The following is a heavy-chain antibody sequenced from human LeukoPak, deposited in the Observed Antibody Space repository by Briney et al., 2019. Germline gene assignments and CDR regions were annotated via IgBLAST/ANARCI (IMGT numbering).Heavy chain of an antibody. CDR3: ARVQYYDFWSGYSPFDY. CDR1: GFTFSSYW. Sequence: GGSLRLSCAASGFTFSSYWMSWVRQAPGKGLEWVANIKQDGSKKYYVDSVKGRFTISRDNAKNSLYLQMNSLRAEDTAVYYCARVQYYDFWSGYSPFDYWGQGTLVTVSS. V-gene: IGHV3-7*01. J-gene: IGHJ4*02. D-gene: IGHD3-3*01. CDR2: IKQDGSKK.